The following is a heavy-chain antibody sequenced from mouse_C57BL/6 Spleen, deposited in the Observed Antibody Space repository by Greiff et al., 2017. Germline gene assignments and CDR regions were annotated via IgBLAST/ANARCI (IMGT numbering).Heavy chain of an antibody. J-gene: IGHJ1*03. CDR1: GFTFSDYG. Sequence: EVKVEESGGGLVKPGGSLKLSCAASGFTFSDYGMHWVRQAPEKGLEWVGYISSGSSTIYYADTVKGRFTISRDNAKNTLFLQMTSLRSEDTAMYYCARGYPYWYFDVWGTGTTVTVSS. D-gene: IGHD2-2*01. V-gene: IGHV5-17*01. CDR3: ARGYPYWYFDV. CDR2: ISSGSSTI.